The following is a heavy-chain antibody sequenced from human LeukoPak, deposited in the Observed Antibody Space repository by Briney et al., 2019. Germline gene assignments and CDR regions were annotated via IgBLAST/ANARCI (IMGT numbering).Heavy chain of an antibody. D-gene: IGHD5/OR15-5a*01. V-gene: IGHV4-59*12. Sequence: SETLSLTCTVSGGSISSYYWSWIRQPPGEGLEWIGYIYYSGSTNYNPSLKGRVTISVDTSKNQFSLKLSSVTAADTAVYYCARDLRRWYFDLWGRGTLVTVSS. CDR3: ARDLRRWYFDL. CDR2: IYYSGST. J-gene: IGHJ2*01. CDR1: GGSISSYY.